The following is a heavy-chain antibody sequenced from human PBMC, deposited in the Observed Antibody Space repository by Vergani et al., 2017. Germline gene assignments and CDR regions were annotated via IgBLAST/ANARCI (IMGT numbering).Heavy chain of an antibody. Sequence: QVQLQQWGAGLLKPSETLSLTCAVYGGSFSGYYWSWIRQPPGKGLEWIGEINHSGSTNYNPSLKSRVTISVDTSKNQFSLKLSLVTAADTAVYYCARVGALAVAAIGWGQGTLVTVSS. CDR2: INHSGST. J-gene: IGHJ4*02. V-gene: IGHV4-34*01. CDR1: GGSFSGYY. CDR3: ARVGALAVAAIG. D-gene: IGHD6-19*01.